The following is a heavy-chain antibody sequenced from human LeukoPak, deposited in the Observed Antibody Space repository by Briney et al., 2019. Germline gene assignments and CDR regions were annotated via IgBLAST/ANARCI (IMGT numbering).Heavy chain of an antibody. CDR1: GFTVSSNY. D-gene: IGHD6-6*01. CDR3: ARDKGTSYLSSFDY. J-gene: IGHJ4*02. V-gene: IGHV3-53*01. CDR2: IYSGGST. Sequence: GGSLRLSCAASGFTVSSNYMSWVRQAPGKGLEWVSVIYSGGSTYYADSVKGRFTISRDNSKNTLYLQMNSLRAEDTAVYYCARDKGTSYLSSFDYWGQGTLVTVSS.